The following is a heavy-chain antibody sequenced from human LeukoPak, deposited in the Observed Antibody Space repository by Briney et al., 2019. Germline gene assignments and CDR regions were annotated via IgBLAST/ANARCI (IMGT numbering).Heavy chain of an antibody. V-gene: IGHV1-2*02. CDR1: GYTFTGYY. D-gene: IGHD3-22*01. Sequence: ASVKVSCKASGYTFTGYYMHWVRQAPGQGLEWMGWINPNSGGTNYAQKFQGRVTMTRDTSISTAYMELSRLRSGDTAVYYCARPSGGSGYYPFDYWGQGTLVTVSS. J-gene: IGHJ4*02. CDR3: ARPSGGSGYYPFDY. CDR2: INPNSGGT.